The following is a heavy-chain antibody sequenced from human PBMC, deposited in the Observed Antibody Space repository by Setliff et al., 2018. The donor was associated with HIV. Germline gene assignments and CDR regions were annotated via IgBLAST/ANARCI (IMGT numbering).Heavy chain of an antibody. Sequence: LSLTCAVSGYSISSGYYWGWIRQPPGKGLEWIGSIYHSGSTYYNPSLKSRVTISVDTSKNQFSLKLSSVAAADTAVYYCARRVCSSTSCSDAFDIWGQGTMVTVSS. CDR3: ARRVCSSTSCSDAFDI. D-gene: IGHD2-2*01. V-gene: IGHV4-38-2*01. J-gene: IGHJ3*02. CDR1: GYSISSGYY. CDR2: IYHSGST.